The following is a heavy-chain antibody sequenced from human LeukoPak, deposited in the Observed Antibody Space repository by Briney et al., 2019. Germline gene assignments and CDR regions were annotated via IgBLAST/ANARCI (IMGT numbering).Heavy chain of an antibody. CDR1: GFTFNSHA. J-gene: IGHJ3*02. Sequence: SGGSLRLSCAASGFTFNSHAMHWVRQAPGKGLEWVTTISYDGRNKYYADSVKGRFTFSRDNSKNTLSLQMDSLRAEDAAVYYCVKLRPARENLDVFDIWGQGTRVTVSS. D-gene: IGHD3-16*01. CDR3: VKLRPARENLDVFDI. V-gene: IGHV3-30*18. CDR2: ISYDGRNK.